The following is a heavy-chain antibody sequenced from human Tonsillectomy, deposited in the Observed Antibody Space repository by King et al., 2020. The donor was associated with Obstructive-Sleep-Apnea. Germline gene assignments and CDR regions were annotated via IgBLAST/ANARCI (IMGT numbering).Heavy chain of an antibody. CDR1: GYTFTSYG. CDR3: ARDYYDSSGYYPQPSDY. D-gene: IGHD3-22*01. J-gene: IGHJ4*02. CDR2: ISAYNDNT. V-gene: IGHV1-18*04. Sequence: QLVQSGAEVKKPGASVKVSCKASGYTFTSYGISWVRQAPGQGLEWMGWISAYNDNTNYAQKLQGRVTMTTDTSTRTAYMELRSLRSDDTAVYYCARDYYDSSGYYPQPSDYWGQGTLVTVSS.